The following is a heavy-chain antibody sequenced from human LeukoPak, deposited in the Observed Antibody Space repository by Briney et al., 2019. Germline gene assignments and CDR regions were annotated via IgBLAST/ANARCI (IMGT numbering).Heavy chain of an antibody. CDR2: INLGDSDT. CDR3: ASGYCFNRNCAHDAVDI. CDR1: GYSPSSYW. J-gene: IGHJ3*02. V-gene: IGHV5-51*01. D-gene: IGHD2-15*01. Sequence: GEALCLSPTGSGYSPSSYWIGCGRQMPGKRLEWMGLINLGDSDTRYSPSIQGQVTISVDKSITTAYLQWSSLKASHTPMYYCASGYCFNRNCAHDAVDIWGEGTMVTVSS.